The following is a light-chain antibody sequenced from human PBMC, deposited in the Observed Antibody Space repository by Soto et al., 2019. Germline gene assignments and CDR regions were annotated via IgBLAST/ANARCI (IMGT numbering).Light chain of an antibody. V-gene: IGLV2-14*01. CDR2: EVS. CDR3: LSYTISNMWV. CDR1: SSDIGNSNY. J-gene: IGLJ3*02. Sequence: QSALTQPASVSGSPGQSITISCTGTSSDIGNSNYVSWYQQHPGKAPKLVIYEVSNRPSGISKRFSGSKSGNTASLIISGLQAADEANYDCLSYTISNMWVVGGGTKLTVL.